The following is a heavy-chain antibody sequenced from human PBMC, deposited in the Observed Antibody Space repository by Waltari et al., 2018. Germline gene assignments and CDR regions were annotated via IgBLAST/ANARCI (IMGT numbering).Heavy chain of an antibody. CDR3: ARPMSHTAMVPGY. CDR2: IYPGDSDT. J-gene: IGHJ4*02. D-gene: IGHD5-18*01. CDR1: GYSFTSYW. Sequence: EVQLVQSGAEVKKPGESLKISCKGSGYSFTSYWIGWVRQMTGKGLEWMGIIYPGDSDTRCSRCFQGQVTIPADKSIIASYLQWRRLKAADTAMYYCARPMSHTAMVPGYWGQGTLVTVSS. V-gene: IGHV5-51*01.